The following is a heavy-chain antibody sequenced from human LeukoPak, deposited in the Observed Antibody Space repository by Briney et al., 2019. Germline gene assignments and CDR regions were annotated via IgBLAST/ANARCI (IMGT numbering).Heavy chain of an antibody. J-gene: IGHJ6*03. CDR2: ISSNTI. Sequence: PGGSLRLSCAASGFTFSSYSMNWVRQAPGKGLEWVSYISSNTIYYADSVKGRFTISRDNAKNSLYLQMNSLRAEDTAVYYCARSTYYYDSSGYYTYYYYMDVWGKGTTVTVSS. V-gene: IGHV3-48*01. CDR3: ARSTYYYDSSGYYTYYYYMDV. CDR1: GFTFSSYS. D-gene: IGHD3-22*01.